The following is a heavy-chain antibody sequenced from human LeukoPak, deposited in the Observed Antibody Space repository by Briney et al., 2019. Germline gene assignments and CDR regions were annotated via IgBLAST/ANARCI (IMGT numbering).Heavy chain of an antibody. V-gene: IGHV1-18*01. Sequence: GASVKVSCKASGYTFTSYGISWVRQAPGQGLEWMGWISGYNGNTNYAQKFQGRVTMTTDTSTSTAYMELRSLRSDDTAVYYCAARYCTNGVCYNGFDPWGQGTLVTVSS. CDR2: ISGYNGNT. CDR3: AARYCTNGVCYNGFDP. D-gene: IGHD2-8*01. J-gene: IGHJ5*02. CDR1: GYTFTSYG.